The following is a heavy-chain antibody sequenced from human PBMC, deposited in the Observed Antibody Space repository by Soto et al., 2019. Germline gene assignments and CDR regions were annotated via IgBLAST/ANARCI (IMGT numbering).Heavy chain of an antibody. V-gene: IGHV4-39*01. J-gene: IGHJ6*02. Sequence: SETLSLTCTVSGGAISSTVYYWGWIRQPPGKGLEWIGSSNYGGPTYYSPSLQSRVTISLDTAKNHFSLNLRSVTAADTAVYYCARHGAYSTSVYYYYGMDVWGQGTTVTVSS. CDR3: ARHGAYSTSVYYYYGMDV. CDR1: GGAISSTVYY. CDR2: SNYGGPT. D-gene: IGHD6-13*01.